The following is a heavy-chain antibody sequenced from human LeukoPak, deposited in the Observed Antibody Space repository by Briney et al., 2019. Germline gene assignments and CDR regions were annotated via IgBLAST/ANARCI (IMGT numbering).Heavy chain of an antibody. CDR2: INHSGST. CDR3: ARGPPMIVVVITAFRPKFDY. D-gene: IGHD3-22*01. Sequence: PSETLSLTCAVYGGSFSGYYWSWIRQPPGKGLEWIGEINHSGSTNYNPSLKSRVTISVDTSKNQFSLKLSSVTAADTAVYYCARGPPMIVVVITAFRPKFDYWGQGTLVTVSS. CDR1: GGSFSGYY. J-gene: IGHJ4*02. V-gene: IGHV4-34*01.